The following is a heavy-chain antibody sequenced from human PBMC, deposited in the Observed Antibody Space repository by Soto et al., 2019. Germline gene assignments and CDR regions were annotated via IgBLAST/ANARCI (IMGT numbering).Heavy chain of an antibody. CDR2: IYWDDDK. CDR3: AHRVLRSVFGLVTTTAIYFDF. D-gene: IGHD3-3*01. CDR1: GFSLTTSGVG. J-gene: IGHJ4*02. Sequence: ITLNESGPTQVKPRQTLTLTCTFSGFSLTTSGVGVGWIRQSPGTAPEWLALIYWDDDKRYSPSLKSRLTITKDTSKNQMVLTMADLDPADTATYYCAHRVLRSVFGLVTTTAIYFDFWGQGTPVAVSS. V-gene: IGHV2-5*02.